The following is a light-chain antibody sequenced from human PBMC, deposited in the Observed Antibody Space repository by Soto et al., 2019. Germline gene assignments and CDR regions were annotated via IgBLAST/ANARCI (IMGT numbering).Light chain of an antibody. CDR1: QTISSW. CDR2: KAS. J-gene: IGKJ1*01. Sequence: DIQMTQSPSTLSGSVGDRFSITCRASQTISSWLAWYQQKPGKAPKLLIYKASTLKSGVPSRFSGSGSGTEFTLTISSLQLDDFATYYCQHYNSYSEAFGQGTKVDI. CDR3: QHYNSYSEA. V-gene: IGKV1-5*03.